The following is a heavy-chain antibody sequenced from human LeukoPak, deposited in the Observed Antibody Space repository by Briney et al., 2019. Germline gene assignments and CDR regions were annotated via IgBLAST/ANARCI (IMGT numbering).Heavy chain of an antibody. D-gene: IGHD3-10*01. V-gene: IGHV4-61*02. Sequence: QSSQTLSLTCTVSGGSISSGSYYWSWIRQPAGKGLEWIGRIYYSGSTYYNPSLKSRVTISVDTSKNQFSLKLSSVTAADTAVYYCARAGVRSYWGQGTLVTVSS. CDR3: ARAGVRSY. CDR1: GGSISSGSYY. CDR2: IYYSGST. J-gene: IGHJ4*02.